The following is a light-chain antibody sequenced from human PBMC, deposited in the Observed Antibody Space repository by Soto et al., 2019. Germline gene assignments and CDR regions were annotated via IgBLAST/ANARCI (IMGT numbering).Light chain of an antibody. CDR2: KAS. CDR1: RTISSW. Sequence: DLQMTQSPSTLSASVGDRVTISCRASRTISSWLAWYQQKPGKAPKFLIYKASSLQSGVPSRFSGSGSGTEYTLTITNLQPDDSATYYCQQYNSYPLTFGGGTKVEIK. V-gene: IGKV1-5*03. J-gene: IGKJ4*01. CDR3: QQYNSYPLT.